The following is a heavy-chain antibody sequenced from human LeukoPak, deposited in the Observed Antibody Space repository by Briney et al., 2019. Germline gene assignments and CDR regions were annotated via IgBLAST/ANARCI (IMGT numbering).Heavy chain of an antibody. V-gene: IGHV3-21*06. CDR2: ISSGSAYT. J-gene: IGHJ5*02. CDR3: ARDLRGSSWYAGRGNWFAP. D-gene: IGHD6-13*01. CDR1: GFTFSTYS. Sequence: GGSLRLSRAASGFTFSTYSMNWVRQAPGKGLEWVSSISSGSAYTYYADSVKGGFTISRDNAKNSLYLQMNSLRAEDTAVYYCARDLRGSSWYAGRGNWFAPWGQGTLVTVSS.